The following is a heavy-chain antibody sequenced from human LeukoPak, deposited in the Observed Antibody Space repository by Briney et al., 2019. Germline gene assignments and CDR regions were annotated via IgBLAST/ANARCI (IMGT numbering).Heavy chain of an antibody. CDR1: GGSFSGYY. V-gene: IGHV4-34*01. J-gene: IGHJ4*02. CDR2: INHSGST. Sequence: SETLSLTCAVYGGSFSGYYWSWIRQPPGKGLEWIGEINHSGSTNYNPSLKSRVTISVDTSKNQFSLKLSSVTAADTAVYYCARVISDSAPPTYDSSGYYGYWGQGTLVTVSS. CDR3: ARVISDSAPPTYDSSGYYGY. D-gene: IGHD3-22*01.